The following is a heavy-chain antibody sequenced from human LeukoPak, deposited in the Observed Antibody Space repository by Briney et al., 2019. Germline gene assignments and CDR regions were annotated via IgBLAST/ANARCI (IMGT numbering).Heavy chain of an antibody. Sequence: PGASLRLSCAASGFTFSTYAMTWVRQAPGKGLEWVSAISGSGGTIYYADSVKGRFTISRDNAKNSLYLQMNSLRAEDTAVYYCARVGSSGFFSDYWGQGTLVTVSS. CDR1: GFTFSTYA. J-gene: IGHJ4*02. CDR2: ISGSGGTI. D-gene: IGHD3-22*01. V-gene: IGHV3-23*01. CDR3: ARVGSSGFFSDY.